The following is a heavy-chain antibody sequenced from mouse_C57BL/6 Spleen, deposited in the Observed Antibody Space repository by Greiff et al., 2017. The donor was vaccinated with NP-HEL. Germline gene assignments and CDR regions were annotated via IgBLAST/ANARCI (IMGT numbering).Heavy chain of an antibody. V-gene: IGHV1-61*01. CDR2: IYPSDSET. J-gene: IGHJ4*01. CDR1: GYTFTSYW. CDR3: ARQPLYAMDY. Sequence: VQLQQPGAELVRPGSSVKLSCKASGYTFTSYWMDWVKQRPGQGLEWIGNIYPSDSETHYNHKFKDKATLTVDKSSSTAYMQLSSLTSEDSAVYYCARQPLYAMDYWGQGTSVTVAS. D-gene: IGHD6-1*01.